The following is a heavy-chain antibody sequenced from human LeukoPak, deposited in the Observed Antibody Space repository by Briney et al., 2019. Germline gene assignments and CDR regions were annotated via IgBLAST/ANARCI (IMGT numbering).Heavy chain of an antibody. D-gene: IGHD3-10*01. CDR1: GGTFSSYA. Sequence: GASVKVSCKASGGTFSSYAISWVRQAPGQGLEWMGRIIPILGIANYAQKFQSRVTITADKSTSTAYMELSSLRSEDTAVYYCARENPSDYYGSGANDYWGQGTLVTVSS. CDR3: ARENPSDYYGSGANDY. V-gene: IGHV1-69*04. J-gene: IGHJ4*02. CDR2: IIPILGIA.